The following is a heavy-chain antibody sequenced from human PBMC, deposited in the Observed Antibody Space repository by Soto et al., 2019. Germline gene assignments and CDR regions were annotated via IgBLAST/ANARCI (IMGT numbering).Heavy chain of an antibody. CDR1: GGSFSGYY. J-gene: IGHJ6*03. Sequence: QVQLQQWGAGLLKPSETLSLTCAVYGGSFSGYYWSWIRQPPGKGLEWIGEINHSGSTNYNPSLTSRVTISVDTSKNQFSLKRSSVTAADTAVYYCARGVSFFPPRGWRYMDVWGKGTTVTVSS. CDR3: ARGVSFFPPRGWRYMDV. V-gene: IGHV4-34*01. CDR2: INHSGST. D-gene: IGHD3-10*01.